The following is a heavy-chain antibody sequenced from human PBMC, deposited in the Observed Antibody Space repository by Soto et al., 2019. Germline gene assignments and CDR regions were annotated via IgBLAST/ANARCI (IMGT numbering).Heavy chain of an antibody. CDR3: GTHLRNY. CDR1: GFTFSSYW. J-gene: IGHJ4*02. CDR2: INSDGSGT. Sequence: EVQLVESGGGLVQPGGSLRLSCAASGFTFSSYWMNWVRQAPGKGLVWVASINSDGSGTYYADSVKGRFTISRDNAKNTLYLQMNSLRAEDTAVYYCGTHLRNYWGQGTLVAVSS. V-gene: IGHV3-74*02.